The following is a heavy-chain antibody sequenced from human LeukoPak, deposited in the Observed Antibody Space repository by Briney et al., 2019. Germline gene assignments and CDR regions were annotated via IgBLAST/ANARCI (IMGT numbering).Heavy chain of an antibody. CDR3: ATGAAAEFDP. Sequence: ASVTVSCTVSGYTLTALSMHWVRQAPGKGLEWMGGFDPEDGETIYAQKFQRRVTMTEDTSTDTAYMERSSLRSEDTAVYYCATGAAAEFDPWGQGTLVTVYS. V-gene: IGHV1-24*01. D-gene: IGHD6-13*01. CDR1: GYTLTALS. J-gene: IGHJ5*02. CDR2: FDPEDGET.